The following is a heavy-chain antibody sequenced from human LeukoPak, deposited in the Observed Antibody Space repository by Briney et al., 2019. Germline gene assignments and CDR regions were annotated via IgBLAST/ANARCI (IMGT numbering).Heavy chain of an antibody. Sequence: GESLKISCKGSGYSFTSYWISWVRQMPGKGLEWMGRIDPSDSYTNYSPSFQGHVTISADKSISTAYLQWSSLKASDTAMYYCARHTYYDILTGYWESPYYFDYWGREPWSPSPQ. D-gene: IGHD3-9*01. CDR3: ARHTYYDILTGYWESPYYFDY. J-gene: IGHJ4*02. V-gene: IGHV5-10-1*01. CDR2: IDPSDSYT. CDR1: GYSFTSYW.